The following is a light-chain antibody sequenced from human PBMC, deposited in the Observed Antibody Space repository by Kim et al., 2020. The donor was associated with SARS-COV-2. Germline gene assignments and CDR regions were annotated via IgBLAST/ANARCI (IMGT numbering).Light chain of an antibody. CDR1: SSDVGGSNY. Sequence: QSALTQPASVSGSPGQSLTISCTGTSSDVGGSNYVSWYQQHPGKAPKLMIYGVSYRPSGISNRFSGSKSGNTASLTIPGLQAEDEADYYCSSYTSSITVVFGGGTQLTVL. CDR2: GVS. CDR3: SSYTSSITVV. J-gene: IGLJ2*01. V-gene: IGLV2-14*03.